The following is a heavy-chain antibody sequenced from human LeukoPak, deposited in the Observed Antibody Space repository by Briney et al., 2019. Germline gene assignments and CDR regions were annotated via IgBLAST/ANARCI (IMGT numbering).Heavy chain of an antibody. Sequence: GGSLRLSCTVSGFTLSSYEMTWFRQAPGKGLEWVSSIGYGGADSHYADSVKGRFTISRDNAKNSLYLQMNSLRAEDTAVYYCASVRGRYRLFLGAFDIWGQGTMVTVSS. CDR1: GFTLSSYE. CDR3: ASVRGRYRLFLGAFDI. V-gene: IGHV3-23*01. D-gene: IGHD3-3*01. CDR2: IGYGGADS. J-gene: IGHJ3*02.